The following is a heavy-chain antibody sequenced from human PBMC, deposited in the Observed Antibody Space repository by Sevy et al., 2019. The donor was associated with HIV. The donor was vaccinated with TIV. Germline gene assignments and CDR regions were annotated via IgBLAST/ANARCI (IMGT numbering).Heavy chain of an antibody. CDR1: GFIFNDYN. CDR3: TRDKTILEGRYGMDV. Sequence: GGSLRLSCAASGFIFNDYNMNWARQAPGKGLEWVSFIFSSSSWIYYADSVKGRFTISRDNTKNSLYLQMNSLRAEDTAVYYCTRDKTILEGRYGMDVWGQGTTVTVSS. D-gene: IGHD3-3*01. CDR2: IFSSSSWI. J-gene: IGHJ6*02. V-gene: IGHV3-21*01.